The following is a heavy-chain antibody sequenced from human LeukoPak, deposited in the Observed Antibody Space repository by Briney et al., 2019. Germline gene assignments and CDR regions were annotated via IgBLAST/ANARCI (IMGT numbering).Heavy chain of an antibody. Sequence: SGTLSLTCAVSGGSISSSNWWGWVRQPPGKGLEWIGEIYHSGSTNYNPSLKSRVTISVDKPKNQFSLKLSSVTAADTAVYYCARERDSGSYYFDYWGQGTLVTVSS. D-gene: IGHD1-26*01. CDR3: ARERDSGSYYFDY. CDR2: IYHSGST. CDR1: GGSISSSNW. J-gene: IGHJ4*02. V-gene: IGHV4-4*02.